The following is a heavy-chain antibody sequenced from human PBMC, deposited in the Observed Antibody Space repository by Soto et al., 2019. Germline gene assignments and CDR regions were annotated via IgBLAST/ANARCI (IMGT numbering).Heavy chain of an antibody. Sequence: NPSETLSLTCAVYGGSFSGYYWSWIRQPPGKGLEWIGEINHSGSTNYNPSLKSRVTISVDTSKNQFSLKLSSVTAADTAVYYCARCGYDFYVPQNWGKGTLVTVAS. CDR1: GGSFSGYY. CDR2: INHSGST. J-gene: IGHJ4*02. D-gene: IGHD5-12*01. V-gene: IGHV4-34*01. CDR3: ARCGYDFYVPQN.